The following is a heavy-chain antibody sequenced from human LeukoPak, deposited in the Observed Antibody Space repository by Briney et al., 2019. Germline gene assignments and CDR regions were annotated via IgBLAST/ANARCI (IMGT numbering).Heavy chain of an antibody. D-gene: IGHD5-24*01. V-gene: IGHV3-64*02. CDR1: GFTFSSYA. CDR3: AREREDGYNYEYFDY. Sequence: GGSLRLSCAASGFTFSSYAMHWVRQAPGKGLEYVSAISPNGGSTYYADSVKGRFTISRDNAKNSLYLQMNSLRAEDTALYYCAREREDGYNYEYFDYWGQGALVTVSS. J-gene: IGHJ4*02. CDR2: ISPNGGST.